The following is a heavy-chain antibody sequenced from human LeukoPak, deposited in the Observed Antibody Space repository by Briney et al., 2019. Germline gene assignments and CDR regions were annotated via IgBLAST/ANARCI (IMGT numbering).Heavy chain of an antibody. CDR1: GGSISSYY. D-gene: IGHD6-19*01. Sequence: PSETLSLTCTVSGGSISSYYWSWIRQPAGKGLEWIGRIYTSGSTNYNPSLKSRVTMSVDTSKNQFSLKLSSVTAADTAVYYCASVYSSGWSYYFDYWGQGTLVTVSS. CDR3: ASVYSSGWSYYFDY. V-gene: IGHV4-4*07. J-gene: IGHJ4*02. CDR2: IYTSGST.